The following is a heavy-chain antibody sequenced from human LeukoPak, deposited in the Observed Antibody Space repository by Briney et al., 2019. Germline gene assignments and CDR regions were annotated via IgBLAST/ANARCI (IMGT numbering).Heavy chain of an antibody. CDR1: GGSISSYY. D-gene: IGHD3-10*01. V-gene: IGHV4-59*01. Sequence: SETLSLTCTVSGGSISSYYWSWIRQPPGKGLEWIGYIYYSGSTYYNPSLRSRVTISVDTSKNQFSLKLSSVTAADTAVYYCARANMVRGVGSFFDRNWFDPWGQGTLVTVSS. CDR3: ARANMVRGVGSFFDRNWFDP. CDR2: IYYSGST. J-gene: IGHJ5*02.